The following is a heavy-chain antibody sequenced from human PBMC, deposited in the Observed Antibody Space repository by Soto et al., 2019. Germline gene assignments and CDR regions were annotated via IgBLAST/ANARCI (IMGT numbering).Heavy chain of an antibody. J-gene: IGHJ6*03. CDR1: GGTFSSYT. CDR3: ARDLRDIVVVPAAPFDYYYYYMDV. V-gene: IGHV1-69*04. D-gene: IGHD2-2*01. Sequence: SVKVSCKASGGTFSSYTISWVRQAPGQGLEWMGRIIPILGIANYAQKFQGRVTITADKSTSTAYMELSSLRSEDTAVYYCARDLRDIVVVPAAPFDYYYYYMDVWGKGTTVTVSS. CDR2: IIPILGIA.